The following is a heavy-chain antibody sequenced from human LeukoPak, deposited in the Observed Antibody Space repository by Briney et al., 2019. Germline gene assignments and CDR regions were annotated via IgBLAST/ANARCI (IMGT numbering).Heavy chain of an antibody. J-gene: IGHJ5*02. V-gene: IGHV3-7*01. D-gene: IGHD2-2*01. CDR1: GFTFSTYW. CDR2: IKQDGSEK. CDR3: ARALGVVPVAP. Sequence: PGGSLRLSCAASGFTFSTYWMSWVRQAPGKGLEWVANIKQDGSEKYYVDSVKGRFTISRDSAKNSLYLQMNSLRAEDTAVYYCARALGVVPVAPWGQGTLVTVSS.